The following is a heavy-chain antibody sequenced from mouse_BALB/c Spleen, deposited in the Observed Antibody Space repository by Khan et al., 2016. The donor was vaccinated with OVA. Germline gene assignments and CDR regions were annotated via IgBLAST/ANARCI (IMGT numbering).Heavy chain of an antibody. Sequence: QIQLVQSGPELKKPGETVKISCKASGYTFTNYGVNWVKQAPGKGLKWLGWINTFTGEPTFADDFKGRFAFSLEASASTAYLTINNLKNEDTATDFGARGGRRAMDYWGQGTSVTVSS. CDR3: ARGGRRAMDY. V-gene: IGHV9-3-1*01. CDR1: GYTFTNYG. CDR2: INTFTGEP. J-gene: IGHJ4*01. D-gene: IGHD3-3*01.